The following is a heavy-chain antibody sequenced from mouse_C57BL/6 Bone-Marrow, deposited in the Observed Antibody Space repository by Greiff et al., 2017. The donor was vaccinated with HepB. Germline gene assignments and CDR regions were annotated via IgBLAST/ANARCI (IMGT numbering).Heavy chain of an antibody. CDR2: IDPSDSYT. V-gene: IGHV1-69*01. Sequence: VQLQQPGAELVMPGASVKLSCKASGYTFTSYWMHWVKQRPGQGLEWIGEIDPSDSYTNYNQKFKGKSTLTVDKSSSTAYMQLSSLTSEDSAVYYCARWEEGYYAMDYWGQGTSVTVSS. CDR1: GYTFTSYW. D-gene: IGHD4-1*01. CDR3: ARWEEGYYAMDY. J-gene: IGHJ4*01.